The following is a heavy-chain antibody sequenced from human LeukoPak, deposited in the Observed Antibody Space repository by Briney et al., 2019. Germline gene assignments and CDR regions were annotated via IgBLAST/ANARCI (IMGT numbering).Heavy chain of an antibody. D-gene: IGHD3-10*01. V-gene: IGHV4-38-2*02. CDR3: ARDQVPRITMVRGVRAYMDV. CDR1: GYSISSGYY. CDR2: IYHSGST. Sequence: SETLSLTCTVSGYSISSGYYWGWIRQPPGKGLEWIGSIYHSGSTYYNPSLKSRVTISVDMSKNQFSLKLSSVTAADTAVYYCARDQVPRITMVRGVRAYMDVWGKGTTVTVSS. J-gene: IGHJ6*03.